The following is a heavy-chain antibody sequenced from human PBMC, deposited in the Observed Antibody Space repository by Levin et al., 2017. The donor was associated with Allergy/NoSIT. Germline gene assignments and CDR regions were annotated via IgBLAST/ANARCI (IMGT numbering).Heavy chain of an antibody. Sequence: GGSLRLSCTASGFIFSNYAMTWVRQAPGMGLEWVSSITGSGRNTYYADSVKGRFTISRDGSKNTVSLQMNSLRAEDTAVYYCAKSYSSDWYYFDFWGQGALVTVSS. CDR1: GFIFSNYA. CDR3: AKSYSSDWYYFDF. CDR2: ITGSGRNT. V-gene: IGHV3-23*01. J-gene: IGHJ4*02. D-gene: IGHD6-13*01.